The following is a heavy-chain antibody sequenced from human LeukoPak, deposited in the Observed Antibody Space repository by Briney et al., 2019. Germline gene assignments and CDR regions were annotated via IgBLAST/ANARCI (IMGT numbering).Heavy chain of an antibody. CDR1: GGSISSYF. CDR3: ARVLDLSKRGLDAFDI. V-gene: IGHV4-59*01. CDR2: VYYSGST. J-gene: IGHJ3*02. Sequence: PSETLSLTCAVSGGSISSYFWSWIRQPPGKGLEWIGYVYYSGSTNYNPSLKSRVTISVDTSKKQFSLKLSSATAADTAVYYCARVLDLSKRGLDAFDIWGQGTMVTVSS. D-gene: IGHD3-16*01.